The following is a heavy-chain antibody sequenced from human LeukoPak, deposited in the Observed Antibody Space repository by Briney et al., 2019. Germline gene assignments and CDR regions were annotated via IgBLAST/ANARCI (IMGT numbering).Heavy chain of an antibody. CDR1: ELTFSSYA. CDR2: IIGSGGST. V-gene: IGHV3-23*01. D-gene: IGHD6-19*01. CDR3: ARTPKDHSSGWYGGEPPQTSLDY. J-gene: IGHJ4*02. Sequence: GGFLRLSCGACELTFSSYAMSSVRQAPGKGREWVSAIIGSGGSTNYADRVKGRLPISRDNSKQTLYLQMNSLRAEDTAVDYCARTPKDHSSGWYGGEPPQTSLDYWGQGTLVTVSS.